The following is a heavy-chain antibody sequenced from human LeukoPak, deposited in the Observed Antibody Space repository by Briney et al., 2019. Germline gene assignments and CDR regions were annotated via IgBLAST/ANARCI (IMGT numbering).Heavy chain of an antibody. V-gene: IGHV4-39*07. D-gene: IGHD3-3*02. Sequence: PSETLSLTCTVSGGSISSSSYYWGWIRQPPGKGLEWIGEINHSGSTNYNPSLKSRVTISVDTSKNQFSLKLSSVTAADTAVYYCARGHFWSGYYPYYYYYYMDVWGKGTRVTVSS. J-gene: IGHJ6*03. CDR1: GGSISSSSYY. CDR3: ARGHFWSGYYPYYYYYYMDV. CDR2: INHSGST.